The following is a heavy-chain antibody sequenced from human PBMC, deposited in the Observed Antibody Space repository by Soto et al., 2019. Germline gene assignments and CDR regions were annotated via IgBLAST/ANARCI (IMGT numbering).Heavy chain of an antibody. V-gene: IGHV1-69*02. Sequence: QVQLVQSGAEVKMPGSSVTVSCTASGDTFSKYTINWVRQAPGQGPEWVGRVIPILGMSDYAHKFQGRVSITADKSTSTAYILVSRLRYDDTAVYYCATSYGSGSAHFDNWGQGTLVTVSS. J-gene: IGHJ4*02. D-gene: IGHD3-10*01. CDR1: GDTFSKYT. CDR3: ATSYGSGSAHFDN. CDR2: VIPILGMS.